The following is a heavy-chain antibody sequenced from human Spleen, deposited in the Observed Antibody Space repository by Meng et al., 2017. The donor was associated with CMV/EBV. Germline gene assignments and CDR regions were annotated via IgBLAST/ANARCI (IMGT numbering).Heavy chain of an antibody. D-gene: IGHD2-2*01. CDR1: GLTFGDYA. V-gene: IGHV4-34*01. CDR2: INHSGST. J-gene: IGHJ4*02. Sequence: GSLRLSCTAPGLTFGDYAMSWIRQPPGKGLEWIGEINHSGSTNYNPSLKSRVTISVDTSKNQFSLKLSSVTAADTAVYYCARGVSIVVVPAATAHFDYWGQGTLVTVSS. CDR3: ARGVSIVVVPAATAHFDY.